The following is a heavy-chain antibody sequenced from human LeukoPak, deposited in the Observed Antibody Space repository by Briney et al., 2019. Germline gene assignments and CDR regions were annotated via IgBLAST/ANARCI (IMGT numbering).Heavy chain of an antibody. CDR3: ARAVSGYYPDY. CDR2: IYYSGSA. Sequence: SETLSLTCTVSGGSISSSNYYWGWIRQPPGKGLEWIGTIYYSGSAYYNPSLKSRVTISVDTSKNQFSLKVTSVAAADTAVYYCARAVSGYYPDYWGQGTLVTVSS. V-gene: IGHV4-39*07. J-gene: IGHJ4*02. CDR1: GGSISSSNYY. D-gene: IGHD5-12*01.